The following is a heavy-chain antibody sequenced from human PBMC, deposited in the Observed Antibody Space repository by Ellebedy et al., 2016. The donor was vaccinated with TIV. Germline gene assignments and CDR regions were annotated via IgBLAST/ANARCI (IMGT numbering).Heavy chain of an antibody. J-gene: IGHJ5*02. V-gene: IGHV4-39*07. CDR1: GGSTSNSDYY. CDR3: ARDPALPRGRFDP. Sequence: MPGGSLRLSCTVSGGSTSNSDYYWNWIRQPPGKGLEWIGSIYYSGSAYYNPSLKSRVTVSVDTSKNQFSLNLSSVTAADTAVYYCARDPALPRGRFDPWGQGTLVTVSS. CDR2: IYYSGSA.